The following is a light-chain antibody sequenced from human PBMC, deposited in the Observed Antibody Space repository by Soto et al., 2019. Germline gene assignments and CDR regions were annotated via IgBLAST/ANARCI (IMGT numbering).Light chain of an antibody. Sequence: DKLMSQSPATLSVSPGERVTLSCRASQNIHNHMSWFLQKPGQNPRLLIYDAIIRAPDVPARFSGSWSGTEFTLTINSLQSEDVAVYYCQQYDAWPLNFGGGPKVQIK. J-gene: IGKJ4*01. CDR2: DAI. CDR1: QNIHNH. CDR3: QQYDAWPLN. V-gene: IGKV3-15*01.